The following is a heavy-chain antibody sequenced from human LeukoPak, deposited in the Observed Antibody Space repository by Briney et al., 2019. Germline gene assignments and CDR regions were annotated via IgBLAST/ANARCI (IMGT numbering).Heavy chain of an antibody. J-gene: IGHJ4*02. CDR2: ISGSGGST. CDR1: GFTFSSYA. D-gene: IGHD6-13*01. Sequence: GGSLRLSCAAPGFTFSSYAMSWVRQAPGKGLEWVSAISGSGGSTYYANSVKGRFTISRDNSKNTLYLQMDSLRVEDTAVYYCARDQALQLVGDSWGQGTLVSVSS. CDR3: ARDQALQLVGDS. V-gene: IGHV3-23*01.